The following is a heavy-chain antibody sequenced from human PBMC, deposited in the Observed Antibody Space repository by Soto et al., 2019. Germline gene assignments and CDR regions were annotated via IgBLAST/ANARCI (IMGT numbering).Heavy chain of an antibody. Sequence: SETLSLTCAVSGGSISSSNWWSWVRQPPGKGLEWIGEIYHSGSTNYNPSLKSRVTISVDKSKNQFSLKLSSVTAADTAVYYCARDSLPPNYYGSELTGFDPWGQGTLVTVSS. D-gene: IGHD3-10*01. CDR1: GGSISSSNW. CDR2: IYHSGST. CDR3: ARDSLPPNYYGSELTGFDP. V-gene: IGHV4-4*02. J-gene: IGHJ5*02.